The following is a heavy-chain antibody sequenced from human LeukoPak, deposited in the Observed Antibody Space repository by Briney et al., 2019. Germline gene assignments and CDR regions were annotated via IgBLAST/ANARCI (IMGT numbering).Heavy chain of an antibody. J-gene: IGHJ4*02. Sequence: GGSLRLSCAASGFTFSSHGIHWVRQAPGKGLEWVAFVRSEGNNVYAGSVKGRFTIFRDNSKDTVYLQMNSLRPEDSAVYHCAKDGVGPDSSGSFDYWGQGTLVTVSS. CDR3: AKDGVGPDSSGSFDY. CDR2: VRSEGNN. CDR1: GFTFSSHG. D-gene: IGHD3-22*01. V-gene: IGHV3-30*02.